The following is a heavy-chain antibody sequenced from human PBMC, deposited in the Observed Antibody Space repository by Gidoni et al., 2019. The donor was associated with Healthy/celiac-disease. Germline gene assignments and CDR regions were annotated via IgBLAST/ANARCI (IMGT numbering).Heavy chain of an antibody. V-gene: IGHV1-69*01. D-gene: IGHD2-2*01. J-gene: IGHJ5*02. Sequence: QVQLVQSGAEVKKPGSSVKVSCKASGGTFSSYAISWVRQAPGQGLEWMGGIIPIFSTANDAQKFQGRVTITADESTSTAYMELSSLRSEDTAVYYCARYNRGREVPAAMANWFDPWGQGTLVTVSS. CDR1: GGTFSSYA. CDR2: IIPIFSTA. CDR3: ARYNRGREVPAAMANWFDP.